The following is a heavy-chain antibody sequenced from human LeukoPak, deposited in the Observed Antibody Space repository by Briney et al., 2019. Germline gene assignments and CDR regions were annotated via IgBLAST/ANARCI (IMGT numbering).Heavy chain of an antibody. Sequence: GGSLRLSCAASGFTFSYHWMTWVRQAPGKGLEWVANIKNDGAVKNYVDSVKGRFTTSRDNAKNSLYLRMNSLRAEDTAVYYCAKDSYSKGGFWGQGVLVTVSS. D-gene: IGHD6-13*01. CDR1: GFTFSYHW. V-gene: IGHV3-7*01. CDR2: IKNDGAVK. CDR3: AKDSYSKGGF. J-gene: IGHJ4*02.